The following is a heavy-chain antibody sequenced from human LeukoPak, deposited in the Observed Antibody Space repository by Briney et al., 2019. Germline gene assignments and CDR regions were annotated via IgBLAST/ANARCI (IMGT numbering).Heavy chain of an antibody. CDR3: AREFIYDYVWGSYRLFDY. V-gene: IGHV4-59*01. CDR2: IYHSGST. D-gene: IGHD3-16*02. Sequence: SETLSLTCTVSGGSISSYYWSWIRQPPGKGLEWIGYIYHSGSTNYNPSLKSRATISEDTSKNQFSLKLSSVTAADTAVYYCAREFIYDYVWGSYRLFDYWGQGTLVTVSS. J-gene: IGHJ4*02. CDR1: GGSISSYY.